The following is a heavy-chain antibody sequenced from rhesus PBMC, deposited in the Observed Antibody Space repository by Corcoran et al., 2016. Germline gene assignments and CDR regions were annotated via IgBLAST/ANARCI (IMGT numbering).Heavy chain of an antibody. D-gene: IGHD3-9*01. CDR3: ARGPPTNYEDDYGYYYTGYFDY. CDR2: IYGSGGST. CDR1: GGSIRSNY. J-gene: IGHJ4*01. Sequence: QVQLQESGPGLVKPSETLSLTCAVSGGSIRSNYRSWIRQAPGKGLEWIGRIYGSGGSTDYNPSLKSRVTISTDTSKNQFSLKLSSVTAADTAVYYCARGPPTNYEDDYGYYYTGYFDYWGQGVLVTVSS. V-gene: IGHV4-160*01.